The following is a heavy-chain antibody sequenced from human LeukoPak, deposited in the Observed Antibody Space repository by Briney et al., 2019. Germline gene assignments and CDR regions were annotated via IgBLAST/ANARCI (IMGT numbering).Heavy chain of an antibody. D-gene: IGHD6-13*01. J-gene: IGHJ4*02. CDR2: INPDSGST. V-gene: IGHV1-2*02. CDR1: GYIFTGYY. CDR3: AREKLAAASFDY. Sequence: ASVKVSCKASGYIFTGYYMHWVRQAPGQGLEWMGWINPDSGSTNYAQKFQGRVTMTRDTSISTAYMELSRLRSDDTAVYYCAREKLAAASFDYWGQGTLVTVSS.